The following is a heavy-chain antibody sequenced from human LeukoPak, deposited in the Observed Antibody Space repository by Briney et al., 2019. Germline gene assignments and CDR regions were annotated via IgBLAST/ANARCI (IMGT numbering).Heavy chain of an antibody. CDR1: GGSISSYY. CDR2: IYYSGST. D-gene: IGHD3-22*01. CDR3: AREVYDSSGNAFDI. V-gene: IGHV4-59*01. J-gene: IGHJ3*02. Sequence: SETLSLTCTVSGGSISSYYWSWIRQPPGKGLEWIGYIYYSGSTNYNPSLKSRVTISLDTSKNQFSLKLSSVTAADTAVYYCAREVYDSSGNAFDIWGQGTMVTVSS.